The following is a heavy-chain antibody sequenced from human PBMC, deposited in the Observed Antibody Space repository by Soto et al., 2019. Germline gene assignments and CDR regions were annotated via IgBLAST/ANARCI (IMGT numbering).Heavy chain of an antibody. D-gene: IGHD6-6*01. V-gene: IGHV3-74*01. CDR3: ARTRGAAARLYGMDV. CDR2: INSDGSST. Sequence: EVQLVESGGGLVQPGGSLRLSCAASGFTFSSYWSHWVRQAPGKGLVWVSRINSDGSSTSYADSVKSRFTISRDNAKNTLYQKMNSLRAEDTAVYYCARTRGAAARLYGMDVWGQWTTLTVSS. CDR1: GFTFSSYW. J-gene: IGHJ6*02.